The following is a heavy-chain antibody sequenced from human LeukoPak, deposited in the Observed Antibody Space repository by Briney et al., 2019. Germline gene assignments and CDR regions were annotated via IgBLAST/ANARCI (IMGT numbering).Heavy chain of an antibody. D-gene: IGHD4-17*01. Sequence: PSETLSLTCTVSGGSISSYYWSWIRQPPGKGLEWIGYIYYSGSTNYNPSLKSRVTISVDTSKNQFSLKLSSVTAADTAVYYCARRYGDYRKGYFDYRGQGTLVTVSS. V-gene: IGHV4-59*08. CDR2: IYYSGST. CDR3: ARRYGDYRKGYFDY. J-gene: IGHJ4*02. CDR1: GGSISSYY.